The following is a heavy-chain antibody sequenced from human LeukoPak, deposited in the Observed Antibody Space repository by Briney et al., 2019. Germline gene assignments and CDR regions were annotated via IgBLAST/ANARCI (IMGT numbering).Heavy chain of an antibody. J-gene: IGHJ4*02. CDR3: ARVPVAVPSIID. V-gene: IGHV3-66*01. Sequence: GGSLRLSCAASGFIVSSNYMSWVRQAPGKGLEWVSIIFTGGSTNYADSVKGRFTISRDNSKNTLYLQMSSLRAEDTAAYYCARVPVAVPSIIDWGQGTLVTVSS. CDR2: IFTGGST. CDR1: GFIVSSNY. D-gene: IGHD6-19*01.